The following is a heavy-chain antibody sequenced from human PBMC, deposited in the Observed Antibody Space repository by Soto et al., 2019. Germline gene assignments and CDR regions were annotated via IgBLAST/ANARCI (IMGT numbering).Heavy chain of an antibody. D-gene: IGHD3-22*01. Sequence: GASVKVSCKASGYTKTSYGISWVRQENGQGLEWMGWISAYNGNTNYAQKLQGRVTMTTDTSTSTAYMELRSLRSDDTAVYYCARTKRDSSGYYPQKYYYYYGMDVWGQGTTVTVSS. V-gene: IGHV1-18*01. CDR2: ISAYNGNT. CDR1: GYTKTSYG. J-gene: IGHJ6*02. CDR3: ARTKRDSSGYYPQKYYYYYGMDV.